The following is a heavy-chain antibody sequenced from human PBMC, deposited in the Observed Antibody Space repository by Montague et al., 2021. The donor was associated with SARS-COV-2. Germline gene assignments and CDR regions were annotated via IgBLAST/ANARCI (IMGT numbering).Heavy chain of an antibody. J-gene: IGHJ4*02. CDR1: GFSFSSYH. V-gene: IGHV3-21*01. Sequence: SLRLSCAASGFSFSSYHMNWVRQAPGKGLEWVSSISPSGDYIYSADSLKGRFIISRDNAKNSLYLQMSSLRAEDTAIYYCARASWIVATVLDYWGQGTLVTVSS. D-gene: IGHD5-12*01. CDR3: ARASWIVATVLDY. CDR2: ISPSGDYI.